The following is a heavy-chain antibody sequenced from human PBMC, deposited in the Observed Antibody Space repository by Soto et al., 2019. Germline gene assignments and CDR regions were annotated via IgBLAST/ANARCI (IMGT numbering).Heavy chain of an antibody. D-gene: IGHD1-7*01. CDR1: GESFSGYY. Sequence: QVHLQQRGAGLLKPSETLSLNCVVSGESFSGYYWSWIRQTPVMGLEWIGEVDHRGSTTYNPSLKNRASISIDSSKNLFSLELTSVTAADTALYFCARYEYGNSLYGVDVWGQGTRVTVSS. CDR3: ARYEYGNSLYGVDV. V-gene: IGHV4-34*02. J-gene: IGHJ6*02. CDR2: VDHRGST.